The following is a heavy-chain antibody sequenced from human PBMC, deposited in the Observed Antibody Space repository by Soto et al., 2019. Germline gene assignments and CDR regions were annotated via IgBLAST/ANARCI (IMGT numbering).Heavy chain of an antibody. Sequence: QVQLQESGPGLVKPSETLSLTCTVSGGSISSSGYYWSWIRQNPGKGLEWIGYIHYSGNTYYNQSLKSRVTISVDTSKNQFSLRLSSVTAADTAVYYCAKSLTINADFDCWGQGTLVTVSS. J-gene: IGHJ4*02. D-gene: IGHD3-9*01. CDR3: AKSLTINADFDC. CDR2: IHYSGNT. V-gene: IGHV4-31*03. CDR1: GGSISSSGYY.